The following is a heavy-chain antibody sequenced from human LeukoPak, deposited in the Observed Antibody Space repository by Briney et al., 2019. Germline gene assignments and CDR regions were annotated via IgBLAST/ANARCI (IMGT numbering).Heavy chain of an antibody. V-gene: IGHV3-66*01. D-gene: IGHD6-13*01. CDR2: IYSGGST. CDR3: ARAGSSWYHYYGMDV. CDR1: GFTVSSNY. J-gene: IGHJ6*02. Sequence: PGGSLRLSCAASGFTVSSNYMSWVRQAPGKGLEWVSVIYSGGSTYYADSVKGRFTISRDNSKNTLYLQMNSLRAEDTAVYYCARAGSSWYHYYGMDVWGQGTTVTVSS.